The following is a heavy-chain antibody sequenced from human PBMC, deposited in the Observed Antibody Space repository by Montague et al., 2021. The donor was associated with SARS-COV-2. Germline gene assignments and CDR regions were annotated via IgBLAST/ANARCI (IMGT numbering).Heavy chain of an antibody. CDR2: IYYSGIT. J-gene: IGHJ4*02. V-gene: IGHV4-39*07. CDR3: SRGWFSTMIVVVIRGTFYY. Sequence: SETLSLTCTVSGGSISSSSYYWGWIRQPPGKVPEWIGSIYYSGITYYNPALTSRVTISVDTSKHHFSLKLSSLTAADTAVYYCSRGWFSTMIVVVIRGTFYYGGQVTLVTVSS. D-gene: IGHD3-22*01. CDR1: GGSISSSSYY.